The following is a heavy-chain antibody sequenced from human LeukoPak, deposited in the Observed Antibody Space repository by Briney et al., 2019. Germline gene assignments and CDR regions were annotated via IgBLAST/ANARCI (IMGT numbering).Heavy chain of an antibody. CDR3: ARGNRPYGEHEAFDI. J-gene: IGHJ3*02. D-gene: IGHD3-10*01. Sequence: SETLSLTCAVYDESFSGYYCSWIRQPPWKGLEWIGEIDHSGSTNYNPSLQSRVTISVDTSKNQFSLKVSSVSAADTAVYYCARGNRPYGEHEAFDIWGHGTTVTVSP. CDR2: IDHSGST. V-gene: IGHV4-34*01. CDR1: DESFSGYY.